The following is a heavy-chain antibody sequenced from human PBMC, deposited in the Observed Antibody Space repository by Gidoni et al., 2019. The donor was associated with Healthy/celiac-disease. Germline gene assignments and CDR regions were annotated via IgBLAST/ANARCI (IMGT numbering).Heavy chain of an antibody. V-gene: IGHV3-15*01. CDR2: IKSKTDGWTT. CDR3: TTDVPYNWNDVRDY. CDR1: GFPFSNAW. Sequence: EVQLVESGGGLVKPGGSLRTSCAASGFPFSNAWMRWVRQAQGKGLEWVGRIKSKTDGWTTDYAAPVKGRFTISRDDSKNTLYLQMNSLKTEDTAVYYCTTDVPYNWNDVRDYWGQGTLVTVSS. D-gene: IGHD1-20*01. J-gene: IGHJ4*02.